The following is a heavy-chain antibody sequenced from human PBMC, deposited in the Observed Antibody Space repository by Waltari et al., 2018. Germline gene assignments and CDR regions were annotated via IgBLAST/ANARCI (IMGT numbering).Heavy chain of an antibody. CDR1: GYSISSGYY. V-gene: IGHV4-38-2*02. J-gene: IGHJ6*03. Sequence: QVQLQESGPGLVKPSETLSLTCAVSGYSISSGYYWGWIRQPPGKGLEWIGSIYHSGSTYYNPSLKSRVTISVDTSKNQFSLKLSSVTAADTAVYYCARDSRYSGYYYYMDVWCKGTTVTVSS. CDR3: ARDSRYSGYYYYMDV. CDR2: IYHSGST. D-gene: IGHD5-12*01.